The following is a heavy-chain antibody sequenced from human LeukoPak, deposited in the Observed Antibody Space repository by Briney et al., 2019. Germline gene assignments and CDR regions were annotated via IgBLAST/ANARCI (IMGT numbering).Heavy chain of an antibody. V-gene: IGHV1-69*13. Sequence: GASVKVSCKASGYTFTSYGISWVRQAPGQGLEWMGGIIPIFGTANYAQKFQGRVTITADESTSTAYMELSSLRSEDTAVYYCVIVAVAGFVDYWGQGTLVTVSS. CDR2: IIPIFGTA. CDR3: VIVAVAGFVDY. J-gene: IGHJ4*02. D-gene: IGHD6-19*01. CDR1: GYTFTSYG.